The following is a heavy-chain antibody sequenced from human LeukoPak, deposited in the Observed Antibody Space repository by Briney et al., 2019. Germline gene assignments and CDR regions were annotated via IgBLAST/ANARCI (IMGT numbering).Heavy chain of an antibody. V-gene: IGHV4-59*01. CDR1: GGSISSYY. CDR3: ARGVDNWFDP. CDR2: IYYSGST. J-gene: IGHJ5*02. Sequence: SETLSLTCPVSGGSISSYYWSWIRQPPGKGLEWIGYIYYSGSTNYNPSLKSRVTISVDTSKNQFSLKLSSVTAADTAVYYCARGVDNWFDPWGQGTLVTVSS. D-gene: IGHD2-2*01.